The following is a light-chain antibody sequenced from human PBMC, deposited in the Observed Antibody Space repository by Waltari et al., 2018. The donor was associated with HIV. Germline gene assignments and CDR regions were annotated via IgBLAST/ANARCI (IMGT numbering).Light chain of an antibody. CDR3: SSYRNNYVLV. Sequence: QSALTQPASVSGSPGQSITIYCTGIGNGVHTYQLVSWSQQQPDNAPQLIIYDVDTRPSGVSYRFSGSKSGNTASLTISGLQTEDEAYYYCSSYRNNYVLVFGGGTKLTVL. CDR1: GNGVHTYQL. V-gene: IGLV2-14*02. CDR2: DVD. J-gene: IGLJ3*02.